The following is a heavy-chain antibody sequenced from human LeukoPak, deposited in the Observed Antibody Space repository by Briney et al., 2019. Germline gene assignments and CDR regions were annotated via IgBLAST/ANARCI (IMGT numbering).Heavy chain of an antibody. Sequence: GGSLRLSCAASGFTFSSYAMHWVRQAPGKGVEGVAVISYDGSNKYYADSVKRRFTISRDNSKNTLYLQMNSLRAEDTAVYYCARVGDGYNSPFDPWGRGTLVTVSS. CDR1: GFTFSSYA. V-gene: IGHV3-30*04. D-gene: IGHD5-24*01. J-gene: IGHJ5*02. CDR3: ARVGDGYNSPFDP. CDR2: ISYDGSNK.